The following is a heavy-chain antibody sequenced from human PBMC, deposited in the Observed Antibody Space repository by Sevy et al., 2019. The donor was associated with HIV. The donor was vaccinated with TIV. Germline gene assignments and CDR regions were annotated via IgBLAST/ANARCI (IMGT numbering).Heavy chain of an antibody. Sequence: SETLSLTCAVYGGSFSGYYWSWIRQPPGKGLEWIGEINHSGSTNYNPSLKSRFTISVDTSKNQFSLKLSSVTAADTAVYYCARVNGLDIVVVPAPRYFYYYGMDVWGQGTTVTVSS. CDR1: GGSFSGYY. J-gene: IGHJ6*02. CDR3: ARVNGLDIVVVPAPRYFYYYGMDV. CDR2: INHSGST. D-gene: IGHD2-2*01. V-gene: IGHV4-34*01.